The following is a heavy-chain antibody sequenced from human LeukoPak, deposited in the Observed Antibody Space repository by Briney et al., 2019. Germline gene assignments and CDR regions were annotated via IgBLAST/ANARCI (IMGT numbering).Heavy chain of an antibody. D-gene: IGHD1-26*01. V-gene: IGHV3-23*01. CDR3: AKVGTGYSGSYSDY. CDR2: IIYSGGAT. Sequence: GGSLRLSCAASGFTFSRSAMTWVRQGPGTGLEFVASIIYSGGATYYADSVKGRFTISRDNSKNTLYLQMNSLRAEDTAVYYCAKVGTGYSGSYSDYWGQGTLVTVSS. J-gene: IGHJ4*02. CDR1: GFTFSRSA.